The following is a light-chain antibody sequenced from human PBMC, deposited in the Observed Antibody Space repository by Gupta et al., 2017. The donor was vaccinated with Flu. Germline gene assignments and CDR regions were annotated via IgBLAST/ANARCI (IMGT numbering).Light chain of an antibody. CDR2: KTS. Sequence: DIQMTQFPSTLSASVGDRVTITCRASQSISSLLAWYQQKPGKAPKILIYKTSSLKSGVPSRFSGSGSGTEFTLTINSLQPDDSATYYCQFQHTFGPGTKLELK. CDR3: QFQHT. J-gene: IGKJ2*01. CDR1: QSISSL. V-gene: IGKV1-5*03.